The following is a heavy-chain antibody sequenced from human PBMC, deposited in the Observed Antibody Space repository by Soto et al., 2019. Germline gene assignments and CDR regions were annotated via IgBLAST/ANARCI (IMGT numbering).Heavy chain of an antibody. J-gene: IGHJ4*02. CDR3: PRDLPPEDY. Sequence: QVQLVQSGAEVKKPGASVKVSCKASGYTFTSYGISWVRQAPGQGLEWMGRIRAYNGNTNYAQKLQRRVTMTTDTSTSTAYMDLRNLRSHDTALYYCPRDLPPEDYWGQGTLVTVSS. V-gene: IGHV1-18*01. CDR1: GYTFTSYG. CDR2: IRAYNGNT.